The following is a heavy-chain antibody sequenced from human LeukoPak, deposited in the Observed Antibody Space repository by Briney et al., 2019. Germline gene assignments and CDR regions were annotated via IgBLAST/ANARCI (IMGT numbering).Heavy chain of an antibody. CDR1: GFTFSSYW. V-gene: IGHV3-21*01. J-gene: IGHJ5*02. Sequence: GGSLRLSCAASGFTFSSYWMSWVRQALGKGLEWVSSITTSSSYIYYADSVKGRFTISRDNAKNSLFLQMNSLRAEDTAVYYCATDLIHYYASGAKTWGQGTLVTVSS. CDR3: ATDLIHYYASGAKT. D-gene: IGHD3-10*01. CDR2: ITTSSSYI.